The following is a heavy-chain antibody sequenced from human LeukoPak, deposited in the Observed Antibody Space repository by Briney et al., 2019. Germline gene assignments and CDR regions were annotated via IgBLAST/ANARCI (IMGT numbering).Heavy chain of an antibody. CDR2: INPNSGGT. CDR1: GYTFTGHY. V-gene: IGHV1-2*02. Sequence: ASVKVSCKASGYTFTGHYMHWVRQAPGQGLEWMGWINPNSGGTNYAQKFQGRVTMTGDTSISTAYMELSRLRSDDTAVYYCARDRGLARYCSSSCFDYWGQGTLVTVSS. D-gene: IGHD2-2*01. J-gene: IGHJ4*02. CDR3: ARDRGLARYCSSSCFDY.